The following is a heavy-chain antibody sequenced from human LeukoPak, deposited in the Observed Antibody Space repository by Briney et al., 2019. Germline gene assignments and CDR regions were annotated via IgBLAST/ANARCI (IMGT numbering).Heavy chain of an antibody. CDR3: ARDRRYCTNGVCYGGFDP. D-gene: IGHD2-8*01. J-gene: IGHJ5*02. CDR2: IHYSGST. V-gene: IGHV4-59*01. Sequence: YPSETLSLTCTVSGGSISSYYWSWIRQPPGEGLEWIGYIHYSGSTNYNPSLKSRVTISVDTSKNQFSLKLSSVTAADTAVYYCARDRRYCTNGVCYGGFDPWGQGTLVTVSS. CDR1: GGSISSYY.